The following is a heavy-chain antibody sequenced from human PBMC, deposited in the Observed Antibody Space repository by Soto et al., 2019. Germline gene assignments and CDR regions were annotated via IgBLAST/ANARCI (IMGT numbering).Heavy chain of an antibody. D-gene: IGHD3-22*01. J-gene: IGHJ4*02. V-gene: IGHV3-30*18. CDR2: ISYDGSNK. CDR1: GFTFSSYG. CDR3: AKDTYYYDRSGYYTYDY. Sequence: GGSLRLSCAASGFTFSSYGMHWVRQAPGKGLERVAVISYDGSNKHYADSVKGRFTISRDNSKNTLDLQMNSLRAEDTAVYYCAKDTYYYDRSGYYTYDYWGQGTQVTVSS.